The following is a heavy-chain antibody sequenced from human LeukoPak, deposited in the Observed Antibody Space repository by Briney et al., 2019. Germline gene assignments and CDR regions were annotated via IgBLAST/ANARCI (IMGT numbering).Heavy chain of an antibody. CDR3: ARVYNWNYQNWFDP. D-gene: IGHD1-7*01. V-gene: IGHV7-4-1*02. CDR1: GYTFTSYA. J-gene: IGHJ5*02. Sequence: ASVKVSCKASGYTFTSYAMNWVRQAPGQGLEWMGWINTNTGNPTYAQGFTGRFVFSLDTSVSTAYLQISSLKAEDTAVYYCARVYNWNYQNWFDPWGQGTLVTVSS. CDR2: INTNTGNP.